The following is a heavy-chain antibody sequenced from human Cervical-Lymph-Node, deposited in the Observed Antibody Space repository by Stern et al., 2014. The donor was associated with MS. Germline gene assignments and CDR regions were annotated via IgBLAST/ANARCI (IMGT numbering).Heavy chain of an antibody. CDR2: ISGTDSST. CDR3: AKEGIAVASFDY. J-gene: IGHJ4*02. Sequence: EVQLVESGGDLAQPGGSLRLSCAVSGFTFSLYAMSWVRQAPGKGLEWVSAISGTDSSTYYAETVKGRFTISRDNSKYTLYLQMNNLRAEDTAVYYCAKEGIAVASFDYWGQGTLVTGSS. D-gene: IGHD6-19*01. CDR1: GFTFSLYA. V-gene: IGHV3-23*04.